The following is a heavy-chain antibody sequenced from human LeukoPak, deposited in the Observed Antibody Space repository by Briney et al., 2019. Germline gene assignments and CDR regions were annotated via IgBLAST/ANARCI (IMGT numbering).Heavy chain of an antibody. D-gene: IGHD6-19*01. Sequence: GASVKVSCKASGYTFTSYGISWVRQAPGQGLEWMGIINPSGGSTSYAQKFQGRVTMTRDMSTSTVYMELSSLRSEDTAVYYCARDGRDSSGWYVGDYYYYMDVWGKGTTVTVSS. V-gene: IGHV1-46*01. CDR2: INPSGGST. CDR1: GYTFTSYG. J-gene: IGHJ6*03. CDR3: ARDGRDSSGWYVGDYYYYMDV.